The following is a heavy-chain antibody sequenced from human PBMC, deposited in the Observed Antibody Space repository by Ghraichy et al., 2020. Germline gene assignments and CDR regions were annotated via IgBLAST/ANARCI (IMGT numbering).Heavy chain of an antibody. CDR3: AKGASHDSIRCAFDI. V-gene: IGHV3-23*01. D-gene: IGHD3-22*01. CDR1: GFTFSSYA. Sequence: LSLTCAASGFTFSSYAMSWVRQAPGKGLEWVSAISGSGGSTYYADSVKGRFTISRDNSKNTLYLQMNSLRAEDTAVYYCAKGASHDSIRCAFDIWGQGTMVTVSS. CDR2: ISGSGGST. J-gene: IGHJ3*02.